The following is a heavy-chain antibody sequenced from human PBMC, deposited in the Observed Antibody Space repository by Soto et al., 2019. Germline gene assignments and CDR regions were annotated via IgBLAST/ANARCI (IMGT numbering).Heavy chain of an antibody. CDR2: ISSSDISI. CDR1: GFTFSDYY. D-gene: IGHD3-10*01. V-gene: IGHV3-11*01. J-gene: IGHJ4*02. CDR3: ARVGRNGAL. Sequence: QVQLVESGGGLVKPGGSLRLSCAASGFTFSDYYMGCMRQAPGKGLEWVSYISSSDISIYYTDSVKGRFTISRDNAKHSLYLQMNNLRAEDTAVYYCARVGRNGALWGQGTLVTVSP.